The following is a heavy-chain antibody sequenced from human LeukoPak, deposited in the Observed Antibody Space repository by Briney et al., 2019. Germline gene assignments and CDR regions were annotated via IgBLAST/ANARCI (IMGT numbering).Heavy chain of an antibody. Sequence: GGSLRLSCAASGFTFSSYAMSWVRQAPGKGLEWVSAVSGSSGSTYYADSVKGRFTISRDNSKNTLYLQMNSLRAEDTAVYYCAKEYYYDSSGYFNGGGFFDYWGQGTLVTVSS. CDR2: VSGSSGST. V-gene: IGHV3-23*01. D-gene: IGHD3-22*01. J-gene: IGHJ4*02. CDR1: GFTFSSYA. CDR3: AKEYYYDSSGYFNGGGFFDY.